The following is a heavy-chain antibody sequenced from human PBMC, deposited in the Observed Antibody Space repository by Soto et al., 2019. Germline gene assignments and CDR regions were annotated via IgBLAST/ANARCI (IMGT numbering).Heavy chain of an antibody. V-gene: IGHV1-69*12. J-gene: IGHJ6*02. Sequence: QVQLVQSGAEMKKPGSSVKVSCKASGGTFSSYAISWVRQAPGQGLEWMGGIIPIFGTANYAQKFQGRVTITADESTSTAYMELSSLRSEDTAVYYCARGSVYDKWGGNYSYGMDVWGQGTTVTVSS. CDR2: IIPIFGTA. D-gene: IGHD1-26*01. CDR1: GGTFSSYA. CDR3: ARGSVYDKWGGNYSYGMDV.